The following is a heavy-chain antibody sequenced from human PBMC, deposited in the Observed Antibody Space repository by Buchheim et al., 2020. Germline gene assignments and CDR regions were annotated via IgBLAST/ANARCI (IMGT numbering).Heavy chain of an antibody. CDR2: INPSGGST. CDR3: ARESVATMGSYYMDV. CDR1: GYTFTSYY. V-gene: IGHV1-46*01. D-gene: IGHD2-15*01. J-gene: IGHJ6*03. Sequence: QVQLVQSGAEVKKPGASVKVSCKASGYTFTSYYMHWVRQAPGQGLEWMGIINPSGGSTSYAQKSQGRVTMTRDTSTSPVYMELSSLRSEDTAVYYCARESVATMGSYYMDVWGKGTT.